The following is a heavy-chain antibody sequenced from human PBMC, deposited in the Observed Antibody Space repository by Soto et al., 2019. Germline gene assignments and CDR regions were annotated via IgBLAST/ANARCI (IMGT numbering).Heavy chain of an antibody. D-gene: IGHD6-13*01. CDR3: ARDHSIASSVAWWLDP. CDR1: GYTFTSNW. J-gene: IGHJ5*02. CDR2: INPSGDIT. V-gene: IGHV1-46*01. Sequence: QVQLVQSGTEVKKPGASVKISCKASGYTFTSNWIHWARRAPGQGLEWMGVINPSGDITKYAPKFQGRVTMTTDTSTSTIYMDLSSLTSEDTAVYYCARDHSIASSVAWWLDPWGQGTLVTVSS.